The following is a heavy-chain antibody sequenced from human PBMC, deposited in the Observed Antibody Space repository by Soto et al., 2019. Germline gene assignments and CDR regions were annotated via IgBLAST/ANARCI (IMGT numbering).Heavy chain of an antibody. J-gene: IGHJ2*01. CDR1: GGSFSGYY. CDR3: ATLTYCGGDVLCQWYFDL. D-gene: IGHD2-21*02. Sequence: QVQLPQWGAGLLKPSETLSLTCAVYGGSFSGYYWSWIRQPPGKGLEWIGEINHSGSTNYNPSLKSRVSISVDTSKNQFSLKLSSVTAADSAVYYCATLTYCGGDVLCQWYFDLWGRGTLVTVSS. V-gene: IGHV4-34*01. CDR2: INHSGST.